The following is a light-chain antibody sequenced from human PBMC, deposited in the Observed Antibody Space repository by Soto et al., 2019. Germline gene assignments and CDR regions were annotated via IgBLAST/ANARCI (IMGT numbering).Light chain of an antibody. CDR3: QQYNNYPYT. V-gene: IGKV1-5*01. Sequence: DIQMTQSPSTLSASVGDRVTITCRAGQSISSWLAWYQQKPGKAPKLLIYDASTLESGVPSRFSGSGSGTEFTLTISSLQPDDFANYYCQQYNNYPYTFGQGTKLEIK. CDR1: QSISSW. CDR2: DAS. J-gene: IGKJ2*01.